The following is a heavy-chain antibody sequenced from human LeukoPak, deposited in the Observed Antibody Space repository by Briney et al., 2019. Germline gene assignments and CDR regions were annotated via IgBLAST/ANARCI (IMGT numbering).Heavy chain of an antibody. D-gene: IGHD4-23*01. CDR1: GGTFSSYA. CDR3: ARVLVSVVTFSSYYYYYGMDV. J-gene: IGHJ6*02. V-gene: IGHV1-69*04. CDR2: IIPILGIE. Sequence: EASVKVSCTASGGTFSSYAISWVRQAPGQGLEWKGRIIPILGIENYAQKFQGRVTITADKSTSTAYMELSRLRSEDTAVYYCARVLVSVVTFSSYYYYYGMDVWGQGTTVTVSS.